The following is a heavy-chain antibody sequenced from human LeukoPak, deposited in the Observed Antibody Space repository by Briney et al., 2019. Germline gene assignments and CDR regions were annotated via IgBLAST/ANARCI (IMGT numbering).Heavy chain of an antibody. CDR2: IYYSGST. Sequence: SETLSLTCTVSGGSISSSSYYWGWIRQTPGKGLEWIGSIYYSGSTYYNPSLKSRVTISVDTSKNQFSLKLSSVTAADTAVYYCARHEDYGDSDAFDIWGQGTMVTVSS. CDR3: ARHEDYGDSDAFDI. D-gene: IGHD4-17*01. J-gene: IGHJ3*02. CDR1: GGSISSSSYY. V-gene: IGHV4-39*01.